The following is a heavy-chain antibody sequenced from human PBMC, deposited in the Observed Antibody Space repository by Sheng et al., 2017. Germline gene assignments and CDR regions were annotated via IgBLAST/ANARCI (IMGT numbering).Heavy chain of an antibody. V-gene: IGHV4-39*01. D-gene: IGHD5-18*01. CDR2: IYYSGSH. CDR1: VAPFSSSSYY. J-gene: IGHJ4*02. CDR3: AKEWGYSYAQDY. Sequence: QLQLQESGPGAGEAFGDPVPHLQLSLVAPFSSSSYYWGWIRQPPGKGLEWIGSIYYSGSHLLQPALKSRVTISVDTSKNQFSLKLSSVTAADTAVYYCAKEWGYSYAQDYWGQGTLVTVSS.